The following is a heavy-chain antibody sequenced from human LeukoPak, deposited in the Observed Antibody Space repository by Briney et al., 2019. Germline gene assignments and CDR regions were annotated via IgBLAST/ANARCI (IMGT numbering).Heavy chain of an antibody. CDR3: ARGISGSPGIDY. V-gene: IGHV3-64*02. J-gene: IGHJ4*02. CDR1: GFTFSNYV. CDR2: ISSKGGGT. Sequence: GGSLRLSCAASGFTFSNYVMHWVRQAPGKGLEYVSAISSKGGGTYYVDSVKGRFTISRDNTKNTLYLQMGSLRAEDMAVYYCARGISGSPGIDYWGQGTLVSVSS. D-gene: IGHD6-19*01.